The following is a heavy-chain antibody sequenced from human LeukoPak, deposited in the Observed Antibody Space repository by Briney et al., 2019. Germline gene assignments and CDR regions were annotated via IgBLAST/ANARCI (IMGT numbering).Heavy chain of an antibody. Sequence: PSETLSLTCAVYGGSFSGYYWSWIRQPPGKGLGWIGEINHSGSTNYNPSLKSRVTISVDTSKNQFSLKLSSVAAADTAVYYCAGGVTGIGGNGYWGQGTLVTVSS. J-gene: IGHJ4*02. CDR3: AGGVTGIGGNGY. CDR2: INHSGST. V-gene: IGHV4-34*01. D-gene: IGHD4-23*01. CDR1: GGSFSGYY.